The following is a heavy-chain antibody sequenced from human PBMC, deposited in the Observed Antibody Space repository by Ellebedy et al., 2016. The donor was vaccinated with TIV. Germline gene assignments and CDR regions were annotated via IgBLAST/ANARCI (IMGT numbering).Heavy chain of an antibody. CDR3: ARVVAAAGRTGGGDY. CDR2: IKEDERQK. V-gene: IGHV3-7*01. D-gene: IGHD6-13*01. Sequence: PGGSLRLSCAASGFTFSNYWMTWVRQAPGKGLEWVATIKEDERQKYYLDSVKGRFTVSRDNAKNSLYLQMNSLRAEDTAVYYCARVVAAAGRTGGGDYWGHGTLVTVSS. CDR1: GFTFSNYW. J-gene: IGHJ4*01.